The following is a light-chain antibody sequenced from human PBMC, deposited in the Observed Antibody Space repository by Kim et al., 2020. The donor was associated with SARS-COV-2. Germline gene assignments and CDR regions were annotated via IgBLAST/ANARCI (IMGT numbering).Light chain of an antibody. J-gene: IGLJ1*01. CDR2: TNT. CDR1: NSNIGSHH. Sequence: ELTQPPSAFGIPGQRVTISCSGSNSNIGSHHVNWYQQLPGTAPRLLIYTNTQRPSGVPDRFSGSKSGSSVSLAISGLQFEDEAFYYCATWDASLSRYVFGAGTKVTVL. V-gene: IGLV1-44*01. CDR3: ATWDASLSRYV.